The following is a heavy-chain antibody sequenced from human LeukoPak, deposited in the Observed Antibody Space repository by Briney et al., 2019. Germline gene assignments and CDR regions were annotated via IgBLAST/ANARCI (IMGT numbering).Heavy chain of an antibody. CDR2: INPNSGGT. CDR3: ARSGDYPGGYYFDY. J-gene: IGHJ4*02. V-gene: IGHV1-2*02. D-gene: IGHD2-21*02. CDR1: GYTFTGYY. Sequence: GGSLRLSCVASGYTFTGYYMHWVRQAPGQGLEWMGWINPNSGGTNYAQKFQGRVTMTRDTSISTAYMELSRLRSDDTAVYYCARSGDYPGGYYFDYWGQGTLVTVSS.